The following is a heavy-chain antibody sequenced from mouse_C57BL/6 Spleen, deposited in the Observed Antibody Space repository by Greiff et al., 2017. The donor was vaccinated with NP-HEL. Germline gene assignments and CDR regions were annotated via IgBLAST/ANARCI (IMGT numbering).Heavy chain of an antibody. CDR3: ARPAYYAMDY. V-gene: IGHV1-82*01. J-gene: IGHJ4*01. Sequence: VQLQQSGPELVKPGASVKISCKASGYAFSSSWMNWVKQRPGKGLEWIGRIYPGDGDTNYNGKFKGKATLTADKSSSTAYMHLSSLTSEDSAVYCCARPAYYAMDYWGQGTSVTVSS. CDR2: IYPGDGDT. CDR1: GYAFSSSW.